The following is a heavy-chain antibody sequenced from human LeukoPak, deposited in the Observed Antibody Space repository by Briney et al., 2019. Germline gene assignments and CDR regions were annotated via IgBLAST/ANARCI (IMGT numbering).Heavy chain of an antibody. CDR1: GYTFTSYG. D-gene: IGHD3-10*01. Sequence: SRKASGYTFTSYGMHWVRQAPGKGLEWMAFIRYDGSNKYYADSVKGRFTISRDNSKNTLYLQMNSLRAEDTAVYYCAKDHYYYGSGSFFDYWGQGTLVTVSS. V-gene: IGHV3-30*02. J-gene: IGHJ4*02. CDR3: AKDHYYYGSGSFFDY. CDR2: IRYDGSNK.